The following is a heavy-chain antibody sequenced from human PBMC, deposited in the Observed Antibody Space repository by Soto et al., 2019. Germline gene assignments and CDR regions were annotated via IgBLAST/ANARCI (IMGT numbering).Heavy chain of an antibody. D-gene: IGHD3-9*01. J-gene: IGHJ4*02. CDR1: GFTFSSSG. CDR3: ANDYDILTVTRGRAFDY. Sequence: QVQLVESGGGVVQPGRSLRLFCAASGFTFSSSGMHWVRQAPGKGLEWGGLISYDGSNKYFADSVKGRFTISRDNSKNTLYLQMNSLRAEDTAMYYCANDYDILTVTRGRAFDYWGQGTLVTVSS. CDR2: ISYDGSNK. V-gene: IGHV3-30*18.